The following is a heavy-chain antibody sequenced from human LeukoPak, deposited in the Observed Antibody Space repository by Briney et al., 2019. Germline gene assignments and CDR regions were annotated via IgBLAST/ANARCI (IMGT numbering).Heavy chain of an antibody. Sequence: SETLSLTCAVYGGSFSGYYWSWIRQPPGKGLEWIGEINHSGSTNYNPSLKSRVTISVDTSKNQFSLKLSSVTAADTAVYYCARTTRLYYYGSGSPRRGYMDVWGKGTTVTISS. CDR3: ARTTRLYYYGSGSPRRGYMDV. CDR1: GGSFSGYY. V-gene: IGHV4-34*01. J-gene: IGHJ6*03. CDR2: INHSGST. D-gene: IGHD3-10*01.